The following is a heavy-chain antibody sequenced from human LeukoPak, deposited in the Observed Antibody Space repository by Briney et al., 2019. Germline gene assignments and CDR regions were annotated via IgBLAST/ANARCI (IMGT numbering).Heavy chain of an antibody. CDR2: INPNSGGT. Sequence: ASVKVSCKASGYTFTSYGISWVRQAPGQGLEWMGWINPNSGGTNCAQKFQGRVTMTRDTSISTAYMELSRLRSDDTAVYYCARDVVYYYDSSGYSGGFDYWGQGTLVTVSS. CDR3: ARDVVYYYDSSGYSGGFDY. J-gene: IGHJ4*02. CDR1: GYTFTSYG. D-gene: IGHD3-22*01. V-gene: IGHV1-2*02.